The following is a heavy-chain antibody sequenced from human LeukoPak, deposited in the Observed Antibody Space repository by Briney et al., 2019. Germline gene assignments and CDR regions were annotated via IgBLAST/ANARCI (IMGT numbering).Heavy chain of an antibody. D-gene: IGHD6-6*01. CDR1: GFSFSTYD. Sequence: GGSLRLSCVASGFSFSTYDMYWVRQAAGRGLEWVSALGTNGDAYYLGSVRGRFTISRENVKKSLYLQMNSLGVEDTAVYYCAREWRGIASHFHGMDVWGQGTTVTVSS. CDR3: AREWRGIASHFHGMDV. CDR2: LGTNGDA. V-gene: IGHV3-13*01. J-gene: IGHJ6*02.